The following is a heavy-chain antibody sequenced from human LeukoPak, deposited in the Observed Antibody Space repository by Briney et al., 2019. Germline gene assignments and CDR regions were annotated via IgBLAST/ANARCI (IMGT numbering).Heavy chain of an antibody. Sequence: PGGSLRLSCAASGFTFSSYAMSWVRQAPGKGLEWVSAISGSGGSTYYADSVKGRFTISRDNSKNTLYLQMNSLRAEDTAVYYCAKFHCSSTSCYLKSNYYFDYGGQGTLATVSS. V-gene: IGHV3-23*01. CDR2: ISGSGGST. CDR1: GFTFSSYA. CDR3: AKFHCSSTSCYLKSNYYFDY. J-gene: IGHJ4*02. D-gene: IGHD2-2*01.